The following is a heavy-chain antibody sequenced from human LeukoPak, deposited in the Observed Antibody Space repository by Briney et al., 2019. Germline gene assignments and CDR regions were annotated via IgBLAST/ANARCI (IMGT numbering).Heavy chain of an antibody. Sequence: PGGSLRLSCAASGFTFNNYAMSWVRQTPGKGLEWVSAISGSGGSTYYADSVKGRFTISRDNSKNTLYLQMNSLRAEDTAVYYCAKDRITSIAAAGTGSCDYWGQGTLVTVSS. V-gene: IGHV3-23*01. CDR2: ISGSGGST. CDR3: AKDRITSIAAAGTGSCDY. CDR1: GFTFNNYA. J-gene: IGHJ4*02. D-gene: IGHD6-13*01.